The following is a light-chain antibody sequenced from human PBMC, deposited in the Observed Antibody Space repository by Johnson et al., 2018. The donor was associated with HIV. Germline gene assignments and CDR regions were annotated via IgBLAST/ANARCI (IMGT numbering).Light chain of an antibody. Sequence: QPVLTQPPSVSAAPGQKVTISCSGSSSNIGNNFISWYQQLPRSAPKLLIYDNNKRPSGIPDPFSASQSGTSATLATTGLQTGDEAEYYCGTWDTSLVAQYVFGSGPKVTVL. V-gene: IGLV1-51*01. CDR1: SSNIGNNF. CDR2: DNN. CDR3: GTWDTSLVAQYV. J-gene: IGLJ1*01.